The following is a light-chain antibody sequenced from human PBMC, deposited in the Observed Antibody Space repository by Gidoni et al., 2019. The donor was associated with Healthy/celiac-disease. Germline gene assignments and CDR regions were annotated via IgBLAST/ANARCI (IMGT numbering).Light chain of an antibody. CDR1: QCVSRY. J-gene: IGKJ4*01. CDR2: DAS. CDR3: QQRSNWPLT. V-gene: IGKV3-11*01. Sequence: ELVFTQSPANLSLSPGERATLSCRASQCVSRYLAWYQQKPGQAPRLLIYDASNRATGIPARFSGSGSGTDFTLTISSLEPEDFAVYYCQQRSNWPLTFGGGTKVEIK.